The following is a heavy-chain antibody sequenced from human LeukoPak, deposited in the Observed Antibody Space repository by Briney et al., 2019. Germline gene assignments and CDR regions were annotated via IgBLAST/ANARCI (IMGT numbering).Heavy chain of an antibody. J-gene: IGHJ4*02. CDR2: IYPGDSDT. D-gene: IGHD1-26*01. CDR3: AKRGSLGATGY. Sequence: ESLKISCKGSGYSFTSYWVGWARQMPGKGLEWMGIIYPGDSDTRYSPSFQGQVTISADKSISTAYLQWSSLKASETAMYYCAKRGSLGATGYCGQGTLVTVSS. CDR1: GYSFTSYW. V-gene: IGHV5-51*01.